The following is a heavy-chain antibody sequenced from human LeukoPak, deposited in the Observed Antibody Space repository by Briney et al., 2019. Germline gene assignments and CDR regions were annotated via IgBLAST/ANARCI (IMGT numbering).Heavy chain of an antibody. CDR1: GFTFSSYE. CDR2: LSSSGSTI. V-gene: IGHV3-48*03. Sequence: GGSLRLSCAASGFTFSSYEMNWVRQAPGKGLEWVSYLSSSGSTIYYADSVKGRFTISRDNAKNSLYLQMNSLRAEDTAVYYCARDFEWELLTPAFDIWGQGTMVTVSS. D-gene: IGHD1-26*01. J-gene: IGHJ3*02. CDR3: ARDFEWELLTPAFDI.